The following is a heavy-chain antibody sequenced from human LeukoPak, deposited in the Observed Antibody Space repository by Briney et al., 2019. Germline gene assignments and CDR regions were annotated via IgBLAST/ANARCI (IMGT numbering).Heavy chain of an antibody. CDR1: GFTFSSYA. J-gene: IGHJ1*01. Sequence: GWSLRLSCAASGFTFSSYAMSWVRQAPAKELEGVSASSGSGGSTYYADSVKGRFTISRDNSKNTLYLQINSRKGEGMAVYYCAKNSQWLPYVWGPGILVTVAS. D-gene: IGHD6-19*01. CDR3: AKNSQWLPYV. V-gene: IGHV3-23*01. CDR2: SSGSGGST.